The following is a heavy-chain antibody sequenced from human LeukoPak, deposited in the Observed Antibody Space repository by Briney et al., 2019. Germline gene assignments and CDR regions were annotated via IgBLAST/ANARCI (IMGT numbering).Heavy chain of an antibody. D-gene: IGHD6-13*01. CDR1: GFTFSDCG. V-gene: IGHV3-30*02. CDR2: INHAGRTQ. CDR3: AKDLTGSWTIDY. Sequence: GGSLRLSCAASGFTFSDCGMHWVRQAPGKGLKWVASINHAGRTQYYADSVRGRFTISRDNSKNTLYVQMDSLRAEDTAVYYCAKDLTGSWTIDYWGQGTLVTVSP. J-gene: IGHJ4*02.